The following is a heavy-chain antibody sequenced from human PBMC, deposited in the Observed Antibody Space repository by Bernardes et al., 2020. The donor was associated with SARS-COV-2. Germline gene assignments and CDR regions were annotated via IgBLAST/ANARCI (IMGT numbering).Heavy chain of an antibody. CDR2: VYYSGST. CDR3: ARHSNLCTQGICQTYYYYGLDV. CDR1: GGSIKNYF. Sequence: SETLSLTCTVSGGSIKNYFWSCIRQPPGKGLEWIGHVYYSGSTNKNPSLKSRVTISVDMSKNQFSLKLTSVTAADTAVYYCARHSNLCTQGICQTYYYYGLDVWGQGTTVTVSS. J-gene: IGHJ6*02. D-gene: IGHD2-8*01. V-gene: IGHV4-59*08.